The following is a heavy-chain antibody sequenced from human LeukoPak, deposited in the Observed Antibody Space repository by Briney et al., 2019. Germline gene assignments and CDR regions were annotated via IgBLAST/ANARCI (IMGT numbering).Heavy chain of an antibody. J-gene: IGHJ5*02. Sequence: GGSLRLSCAASGFTVSSSYMIWVRQAPGKGLEWVSVIYSGGYTYYADSVKGRFTISRDHSKNTLYLQMDSLRAEDTAVYYCAKGGYRENWFDPWGQGTLVTVSS. CDR2: IYSGGYT. CDR1: GFTVSSSY. V-gene: IGHV3-53*01. CDR3: AKGGYRENWFDP. D-gene: IGHD5-18*01.